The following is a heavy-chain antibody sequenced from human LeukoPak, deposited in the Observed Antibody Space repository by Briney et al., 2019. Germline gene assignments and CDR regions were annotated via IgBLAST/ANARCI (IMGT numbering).Heavy chain of an antibody. CDR1: GGSLSSSY. CDR3: ARGEMPTGGAWAFDI. Sequence: SDPLSLTCSVSGGSLSSSYWTGFRLPPGKRLEWNGYINTRGSTSFNPSLESRVTMSGDTANNKFTLKLSSVTAADTAMYSCARGEMPTGGAWAFDIWGQGKMVTVSS. D-gene: IGHD5-24*01. V-gene: IGHV4-4*09. J-gene: IGHJ3*02. CDR2: INTRGST.